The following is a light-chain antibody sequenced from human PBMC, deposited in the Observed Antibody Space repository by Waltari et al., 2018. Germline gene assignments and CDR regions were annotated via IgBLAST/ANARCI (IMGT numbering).Light chain of an antibody. J-gene: IGKJ1*01. CDR3: QQYNNWTT. CDR1: QSVRSN. V-gene: IGKV3-15*01. Sequence: EIVMTQSPATLSVSPGERATLSCRASQSVRSNLAWYQQKLGQAPRLLIYGASTRATGVPARFSGSVSGTEFTLTISSLQSEDFAVYYCQQYNNWTTFGQGTKVEIK. CDR2: GAS.